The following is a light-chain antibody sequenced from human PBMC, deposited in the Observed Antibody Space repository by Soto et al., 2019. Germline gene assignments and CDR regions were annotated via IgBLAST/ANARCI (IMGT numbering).Light chain of an antibody. CDR1: QSVSSNY. J-gene: IGKJ1*01. V-gene: IGKV3-20*01. CDR2: GAS. Sequence: EIVLTQSPGTLSLSPGERATLSCRASQSVSSNYLAWYQQKPGQAPRLLIYGASSRATGIPDRFRGSGSGTDFTLNISMREADDVIVYYWQHFGWPPMTFGQGTKVDIK. CDR3: QHFGWPPMT.